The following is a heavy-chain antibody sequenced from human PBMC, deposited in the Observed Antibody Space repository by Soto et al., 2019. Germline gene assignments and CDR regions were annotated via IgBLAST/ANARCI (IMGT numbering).Heavy chain of an antibody. D-gene: IGHD4-17*01. CDR1: SGSISSSNW. CDR3: ARDVYYGDYGNAFDI. CDR2: IYHSGST. V-gene: IGHV4-4*02. J-gene: IGHJ3*02. Sequence: SETLSLTCAVSSGSISSSNWWSWVRQPPGKGLEWIGEIYHSGSTNYNPSLKSRVTISVDKSKNQFSLKLSSVTAADTAVYYCARDVYYGDYGNAFDIWGQGTMVTVSS.